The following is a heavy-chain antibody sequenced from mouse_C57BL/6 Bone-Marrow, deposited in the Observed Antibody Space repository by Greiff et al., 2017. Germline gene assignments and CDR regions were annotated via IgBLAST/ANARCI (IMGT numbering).Heavy chain of an antibody. D-gene: IGHD1-1*01. J-gene: IGHJ2*01. V-gene: IGHV1-80*01. CDR3: ARLGDYGSSHYFDY. Sequence: VQLQESGAELVKPGASVKISCKASGYAFSSYWMNWVKQRPGKGLEWIGQIYPGDGDTNYNGKFKGKATLTADKSSSTAYMQLSSLTSEDSAVYFCARLGDYGSSHYFDYWGQGTTLTVPS. CDR1: GYAFSSYW. CDR2: IYPGDGDT.